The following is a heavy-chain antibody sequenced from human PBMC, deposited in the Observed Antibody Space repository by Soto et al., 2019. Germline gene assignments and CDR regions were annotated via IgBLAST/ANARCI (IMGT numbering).Heavy chain of an antibody. J-gene: IGHJ4*02. Sequence: PGGSLRLSCAASGFTFSSYWMSWVRQAPGKGLEWVSGIYSGGSTYYAESVKGRFTISRDNSKNTLYLQMNSLSAQVTAVYYCARAFSSSWFRAIEYWGQGTLVTISS. D-gene: IGHD6-6*01. CDR3: ARAFSSSWFRAIEY. CDR2: IYSGGST. V-gene: IGHV3-66*01. CDR1: GFTFSSYW.